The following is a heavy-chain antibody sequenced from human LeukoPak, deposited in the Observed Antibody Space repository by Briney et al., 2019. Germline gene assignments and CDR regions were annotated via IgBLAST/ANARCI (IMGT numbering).Heavy chain of an antibody. V-gene: IGHV4-61*01. Sequence: SETLSLTCTVSGGSVSSDSYYWSWIRQPPGKGLEWIGYISNSGSTNYNPSLKSRVTISADTSKNQFSLKLSSVTAADTAVYYCARGISSGWSRAVGYWGQGTLVTVSS. CDR1: GGSVSSDSYY. CDR2: ISNSGST. D-gene: IGHD6-19*01. J-gene: IGHJ4*02. CDR3: ARGISSGWSRAVGY.